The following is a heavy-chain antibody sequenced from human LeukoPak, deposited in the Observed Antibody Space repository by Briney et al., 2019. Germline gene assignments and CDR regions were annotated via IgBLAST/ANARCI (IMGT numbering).Heavy chain of an antibody. Sequence: PGGSLRLSCAAYGLTVSSEYLAWVHQAPGKGLEWISVIYGAGATYYADSVEGRFTISRDTYNNALYLQMNSLRVEDTAVYHRARLLPASRHYFDYWGRGTPVTVSS. D-gene: IGHD6-6*01. CDR1: GLTVSSEY. CDR2: IYGAGAT. V-gene: IGHV3-53*01. J-gene: IGHJ4*02. CDR3: ARLLPASRHYFDY.